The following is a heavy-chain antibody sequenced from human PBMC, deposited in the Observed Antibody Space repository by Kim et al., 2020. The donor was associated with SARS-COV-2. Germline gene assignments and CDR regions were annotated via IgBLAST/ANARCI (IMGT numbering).Heavy chain of an antibody. CDR3: ARRRTTVTTTDDFDT. J-gene: IGHJ3*02. D-gene: IGHD4-17*01. CDR1: GFSFSNYW. Sequence: GGSLRLSCAASGFSFSNYWMRWVRQAPGKGLEWVANIKQDGSKKYYVDSVKGRFTISRDNAKNSLYLQMNSLRAEDTAVYYCARRRTTVTTTDDFDTWGQETTVTVSS. CDR2: IKQDGSKK. V-gene: IGHV3-7*01.